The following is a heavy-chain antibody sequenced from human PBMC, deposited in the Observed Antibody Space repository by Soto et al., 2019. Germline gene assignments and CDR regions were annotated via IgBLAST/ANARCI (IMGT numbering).Heavy chain of an antibody. CDR3: ARAAVVVAATISWFDP. D-gene: IGHD2-15*01. CDR1: GGSISSSNW. V-gene: IGHV4-4*02. J-gene: IGHJ5*02. CDR2: IYHSGST. Sequence: PSETLSLTCAVSGGSISSSNWWSWVRQPPGKGLEWIGEIYHSGSTNYNPSLKSRVTISVDKSKNQFSLKLSSVTAADKAVYYCARAAVVVAATISWFDPWGQGTLVTVSS.